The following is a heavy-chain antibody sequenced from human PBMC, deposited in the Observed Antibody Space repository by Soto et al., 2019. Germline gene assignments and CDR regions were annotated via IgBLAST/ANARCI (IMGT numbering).Heavy chain of an antibody. CDR3: ARWSMVRGVDYFPDY. Sequence: QVQLQESGPGLVKPSQTLSLTCTVSGGSISSGDYYWSWIRQPLGKGLEWIGYIYYSGSTYYNPSLKSRVTISVDTSKNQFSLKLSSVTAADTAVYYCARWSMVRGVDYFPDYWGQGTLVTVSS. CDR2: IYYSGST. D-gene: IGHD3-10*01. J-gene: IGHJ4*02. CDR1: GGSISSGDYY. V-gene: IGHV4-30-4*01.